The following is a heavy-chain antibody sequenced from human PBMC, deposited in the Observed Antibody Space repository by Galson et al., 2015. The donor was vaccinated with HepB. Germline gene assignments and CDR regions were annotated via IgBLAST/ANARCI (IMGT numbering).Heavy chain of an antibody. D-gene: IGHD3-10*01. CDR2: ISYDGSNK. CDR1: GFTFGSYA. Sequence: SLRLSCAASGFTFGSYAMHWVRQAPGKGLEWVAVISYDGSNKNYVDSVKGRFTISRDNSKNTLYLRMNSLRAEDTAVYYCARDLSLGSGSPFDYWGQGTLVTVSS. CDR3: ARDLSLGSGSPFDY. V-gene: IGHV3-30*04. J-gene: IGHJ4*02.